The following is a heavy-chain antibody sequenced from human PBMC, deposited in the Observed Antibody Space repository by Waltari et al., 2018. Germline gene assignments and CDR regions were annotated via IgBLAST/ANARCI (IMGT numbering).Heavy chain of an antibody. D-gene: IGHD3-22*01. CDR2: ISYDGSNK. V-gene: IGHV3-30-3*01. CDR3: ASDYDSSGYYYGY. CDR1: GFTFSSYA. Sequence: QVQLVESGGGVVQPGRSLRLSCAASGFTFSSYAMHWVRPAPGKGLEWVAVISYDGSNKYYADSVKGRFTISRDNSKNTLYLQMNSLRAEDTAVYYCASDYDSSGYYYGYWGQGTLVTVSS. J-gene: IGHJ4*02.